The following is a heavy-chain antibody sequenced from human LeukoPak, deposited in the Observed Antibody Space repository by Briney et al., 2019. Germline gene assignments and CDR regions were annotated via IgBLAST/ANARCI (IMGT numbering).Heavy chain of an antibody. Sequence: GGSLRLSCAASGFTFSRHAMNWIRQTPKKGLEWLSSISNSGSKTWYTDSEKGRLTISRDNGKNSLDLQMNSLRVEDTGIYYCTRDHDGDDLLVGSLDYWGQGVLVTVSS. CDR1: GFTFSRHA. J-gene: IGHJ4*02. V-gene: IGHV3-48*03. CDR2: ISNSGSKT. D-gene: IGHD4-17*01. CDR3: TRDHDGDDLLVGSLDY.